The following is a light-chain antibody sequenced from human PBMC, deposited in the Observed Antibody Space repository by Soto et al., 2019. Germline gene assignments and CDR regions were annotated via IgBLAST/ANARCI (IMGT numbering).Light chain of an antibody. CDR1: SSDVGGYNY. CDR3: SSYTSGSTLYV. J-gene: IGLJ1*01. Sequence: SVLTQPASVSGSPGQSITISCTGTSSDVGGYNYVSWYQQHPGKAPKLMIYDVSNRPSGVSNRFSGSKSGNTASLTISGLQAEDEADYYCSSYTSGSTLYVFGTGTKVTVL. CDR2: DVS. V-gene: IGLV2-14*01.